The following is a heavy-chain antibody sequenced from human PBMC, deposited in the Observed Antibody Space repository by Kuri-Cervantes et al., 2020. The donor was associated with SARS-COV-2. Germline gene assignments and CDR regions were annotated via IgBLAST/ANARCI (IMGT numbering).Heavy chain of an antibody. CDR2: IYTSGST. CDR1: GGSISSGSYY. D-gene: IGHD1-7*01. CDR3: ARFDWNYVGYFDY. Sequence: SETLSLTCTVSGGSISSGSYYWSWIRQPAGKGLEWIGYIYTSGSTNYNPSLKNRVTISVDTSKNQFSLKLSSVTAADTAVYYCARFDWNYVGYFDYWGQGTLVTVSS. J-gene: IGHJ4*02. V-gene: IGHV4-61*09.